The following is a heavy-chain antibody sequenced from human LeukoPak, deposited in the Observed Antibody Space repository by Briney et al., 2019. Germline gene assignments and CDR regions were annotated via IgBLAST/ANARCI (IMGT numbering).Heavy chain of an antibody. CDR2: IRGSGGST. D-gene: IGHD6-13*01. CDR1: GFTFSSYA. V-gene: IGHV3-23*01. J-gene: IGHJ6*03. Sequence: GGSLRLSCAASGFTFSSYAMSWVRQAPGKGREWVSAIRGSGGSTYYADSVKGRFTISRDNSKNTLYLQMNSLRAEDTAVYYCAKDYLSSWYYYDYYYMDVWGKGTTVTVSS. CDR3: AKDYLSSWYYYDYYYMDV.